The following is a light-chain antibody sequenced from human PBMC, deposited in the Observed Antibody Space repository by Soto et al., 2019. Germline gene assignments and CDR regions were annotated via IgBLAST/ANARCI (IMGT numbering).Light chain of an antibody. Sequence: EIVLTQSPATLSLSPGERATLSCRASQSVSRYLAWYQQKPGQAPRLLIYDASNRATGIPARFSGSGSGTDFTLSISSLEPEFFAVYFCQQRSNWPLTFGATTQVEIK. CDR2: DAS. CDR3: QQRSNWPLT. V-gene: IGKV3-11*01. J-gene: IGKJ4*01. CDR1: QSVSRY.